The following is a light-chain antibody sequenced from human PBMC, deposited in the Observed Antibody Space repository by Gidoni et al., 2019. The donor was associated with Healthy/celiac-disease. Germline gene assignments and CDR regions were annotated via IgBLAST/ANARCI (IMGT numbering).Light chain of an antibody. Sequence: QSVLTQPPSASGTPGQRVTTSCSGSSSNIGSNYVYWYQQLPGTAPTLLIYRNNQRPSGVPDRFSGSKSGTSASLAIIGLRSEDEADYYCAACDDGLSRAVFGGGTQLTVL. V-gene: IGLV1-47*01. CDR1: SSNIGSNY. CDR2: RNN. CDR3: AACDDGLSRAV. J-gene: IGLJ7*01.